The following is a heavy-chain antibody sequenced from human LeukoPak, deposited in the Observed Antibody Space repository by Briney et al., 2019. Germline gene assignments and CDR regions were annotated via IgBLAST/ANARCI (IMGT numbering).Heavy chain of an antibody. D-gene: IGHD6-13*01. CDR3: AKDSGSSWPIDY. CDR1: GFTFSSYA. V-gene: IGHV3-23*01. J-gene: IGHJ4*02. Sequence: PGGSLRLSCAASGFTFSSYAMSWVRQAQGKGLEGVSAISGSGGSTYYADSVKGRFTISRDNSKNTLYLQMNSLRAEDTAVYYCAKDSGSSWPIDYWGQGTLVTVSS. CDR2: ISGSGGST.